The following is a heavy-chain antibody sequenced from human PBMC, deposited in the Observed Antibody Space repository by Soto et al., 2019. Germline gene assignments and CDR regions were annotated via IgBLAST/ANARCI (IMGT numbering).Heavy chain of an antibody. J-gene: IGHJ4*02. V-gene: IGHV1-18*01. CDR2: ISGYNGKT. CDR3: GREEFDY. CDR1: GYTFTNYG. Sequence: QVQLVQCGAEVKKPGASVTVSCEASGYTFTNYGISWVRQAPGHGLEWMGWISGYNGKTYYAQKFQGRVTMTRDTSTTTAYMELRGLKSDDTAVHYCGREEFDYWGQGTLVTVSS.